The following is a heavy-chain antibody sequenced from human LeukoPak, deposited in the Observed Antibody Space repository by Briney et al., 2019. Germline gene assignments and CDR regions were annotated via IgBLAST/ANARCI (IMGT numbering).Heavy chain of an antibody. D-gene: IGHD3-22*01. J-gene: IGHJ1*01. CDR3: ARSYLDYYDSSGYTGYFQH. V-gene: IGHV4-30-2*01. Sequence: SQTLSLTCTVSGGSISSGGYYWSWIRQPPGKGLEWIGEIYHSGSTNYNPSLKSRVTISVDKSKNQFSLKLSSVTAADTAVYYCARSYLDYYDSSGYTGYFQHWGQGTLVTVSS. CDR1: GGSISSGGYY. CDR2: IYHSGST.